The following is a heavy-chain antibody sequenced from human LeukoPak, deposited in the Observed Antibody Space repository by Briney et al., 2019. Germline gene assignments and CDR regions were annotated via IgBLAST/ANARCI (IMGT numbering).Heavy chain of an antibody. Sequence: SETLSLTCTVSGGSISSYYWSWIRQPAGKGLEWIGRMYTCGITNYNPSLKSRVTMAVDTSKNQFSLKLSSVTAADTAVYYCAREISVVDMRCVDIWGQGTMVTVSS. D-gene: IGHD2-21*01. J-gene: IGHJ3*02. V-gene: IGHV4-4*07. CDR1: GGSISSYY. CDR3: AREISVVDMRCVDI. CDR2: MYTCGIT.